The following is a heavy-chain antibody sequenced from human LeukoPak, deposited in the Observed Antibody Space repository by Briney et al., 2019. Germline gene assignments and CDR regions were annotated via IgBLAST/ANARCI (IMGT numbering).Heavy chain of an antibody. Sequence: SETLYLTCAVSGGSISSGAYSWSWIRQPPGKGLEWIGYIYHSGSSYYNPSLNSRVTMSLDRSKNQFSLKVSSVTAADTAVYYRARKAGYFDYWGQGTLATVCS. CDR1: GGSISSGAYS. J-gene: IGHJ4*02. CDR3: ARKAGYFDY. D-gene: IGHD6-13*01. V-gene: IGHV4-30-2*01. CDR2: IYHSGSS.